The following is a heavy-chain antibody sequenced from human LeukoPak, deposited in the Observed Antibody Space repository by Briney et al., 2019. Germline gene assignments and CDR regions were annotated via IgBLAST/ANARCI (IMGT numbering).Heavy chain of an antibody. D-gene: IGHD6-19*01. CDR2: ISSSSSNT. Sequence: GGSLRLSCAASGFTFSSYSMNWVRQAPGKGLEWVSSISSSSSNTYYADSVKGRFTISRDNARNSLFLQMNNLRTEDTAVYYCASPHTGVWYMSYWGQGTLVTVSS. J-gene: IGHJ4*02. CDR1: GFTFSSYS. V-gene: IGHV3-21*01. CDR3: ASPHTGVWYMSY.